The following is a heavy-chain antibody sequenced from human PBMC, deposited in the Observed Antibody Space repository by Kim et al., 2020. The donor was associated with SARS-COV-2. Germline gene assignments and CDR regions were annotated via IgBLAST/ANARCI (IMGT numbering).Heavy chain of an antibody. V-gene: IGHV3-7*01. D-gene: IGHD3-10*01. CDR3: ARDPGGLLWFGGLDS. J-gene: IGHJ5*01. CDR1: GFTFSSYW. Sequence: GGSLRLSCAASGFTFSSYWMSWVRQAPGKGLEWVANIKQDGSEKYYVDSVKGRFTISRDNSKKPLYLQINSLRAEDTSVYDCARDPGGLLWFGGLDSGG. CDR2: IKQDGSEK.